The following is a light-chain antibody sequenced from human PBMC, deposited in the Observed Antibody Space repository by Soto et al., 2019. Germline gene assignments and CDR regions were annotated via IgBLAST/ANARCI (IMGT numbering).Light chain of an antibody. CDR2: WAS. CDR1: QSVLSSSNNKNY. V-gene: IGKV4-1*01. J-gene: IGKJ5*01. CDR3: QQYNSDPIT. Sequence: DFVMTQSPDSLAVSLGERATINCKSSQSVLSSSNNKNYLAWFQQKPGQPPKLLIYWASTRGSGVPDRFSGSGSGKDFTLTISSLQAEDVAVYYCQQYNSDPITFGQGTRLEIK.